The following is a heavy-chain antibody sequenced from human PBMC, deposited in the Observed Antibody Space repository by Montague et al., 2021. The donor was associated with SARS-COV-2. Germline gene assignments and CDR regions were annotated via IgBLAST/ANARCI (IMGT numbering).Heavy chain of an antibody. J-gene: IGHJ6*03. D-gene: IGHD3-10*01. CDR3: ASSYYYGSGTYVYNYYRDV. CDR1: GGSVSSSPYY. Sequence: SETLSLTCTVSGGSVSSSPYYWGWIRQPPGRGLEWVGSISYSGRTYFSPSLKSRLTISVDSSANQFSLRLSSVTAADTAVYYCASSYYYGSGTYVYNYYRDVGGKGTTVTVSS. CDR2: ISYSGRT. V-gene: IGHV4-39*01.